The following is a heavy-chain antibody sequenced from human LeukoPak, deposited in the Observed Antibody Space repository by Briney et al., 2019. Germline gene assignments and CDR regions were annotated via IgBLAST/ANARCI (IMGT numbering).Heavy chain of an antibody. J-gene: IGHJ5*02. CDR3: ARSYYGSGSYYNWFDP. V-gene: IGHV4-34*01. Sequence: PSETLSLTCVVSGGSLSGSFRSYFWTWIRQPPGKGLEWIGEINRRGNTNYNPSLKSRVTMSVDTSKNDLSLELTSLTAADTAVYYCARSYYGSGSYYNWFDPWGQGTLVTVSS. CDR2: INRRGNT. CDR1: GGSLSGSFRSYF. D-gene: IGHD3-10*01.